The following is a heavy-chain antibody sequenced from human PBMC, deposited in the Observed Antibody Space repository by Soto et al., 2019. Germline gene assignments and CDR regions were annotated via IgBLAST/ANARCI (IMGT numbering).Heavy chain of an antibody. CDR2: ISWDGGST. CDR1: GFTFDDYT. CDR3: AKDSIRDGYNPVFDY. V-gene: IGHV3-43*01. J-gene: IGHJ4*02. Sequence: GGSLRLSCTASGFTFDDYTMHWVRQAPGKGLEWVSLISWDGGSTYYADSVKGRFTISRDNSKNSLYLQMNSLRTEDTALYYCAKDSIRDGYNPVFDYWGQGTLVTVSS. D-gene: IGHD5-12*01.